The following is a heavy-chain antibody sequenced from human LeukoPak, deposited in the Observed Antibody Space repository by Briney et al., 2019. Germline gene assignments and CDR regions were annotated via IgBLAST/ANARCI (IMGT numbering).Heavy chain of an antibody. CDR2: IWNDGSYK. Sequence: GRSLRLSCVASGFTFAGHGMHWVRQAPGKGLEWVAVIWNDGSYKYYADSVKGRLTISRDNSQNTLYLHMNSLRAEDTAVYYCARDFRVETGMFGVLRRDGYLDVWGRGTTVTVSS. J-gene: IGHJ6*04. CDR3: ARDFRVETGMFGVLRRDGYLDV. CDR1: GFTFAGHG. D-gene: IGHD3-10*02. V-gene: IGHV3-33*01.